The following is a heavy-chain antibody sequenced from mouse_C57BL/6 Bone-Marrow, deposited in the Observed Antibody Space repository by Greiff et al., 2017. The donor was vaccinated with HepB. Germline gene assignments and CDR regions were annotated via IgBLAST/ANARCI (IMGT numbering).Heavy chain of an antibody. CDR1: GYTFTSYG. CDR2: IYPRSGNT. J-gene: IGHJ3*01. CDR3: ERSGSPGFAY. D-gene: IGHD3-1*01. Sequence: QVQLQQSGAELARPGASVKLSCKASGYTFTSYGISWVKQRTGQGLEWIGEIYPRSGNTYYNEKFKGKATLTADKSSSTAYMELRSLTSEGSAVYFCERSGSPGFAYWGQGTLVTVSA. V-gene: IGHV1-81*01.